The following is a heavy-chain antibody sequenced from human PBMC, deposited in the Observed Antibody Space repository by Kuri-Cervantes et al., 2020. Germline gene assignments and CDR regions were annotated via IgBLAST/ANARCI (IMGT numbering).Heavy chain of an antibody. CDR1: GFTFSSYG. J-gene: IGHJ4*02. V-gene: IGHV3-33*01. CDR2: IRYDGSNK. D-gene: IGHD5-12*01. Sequence: GESLKISCAASGFTFSSYGMHWVRQAPGKGLEWVAVIRYDGSNKYYADSVKGRFTISRDNSKNTLYLQMNSLRAEDTAVYYCARMAYSGYDTFDYWGQGTLVTVSS. CDR3: ARMAYSGYDTFDY.